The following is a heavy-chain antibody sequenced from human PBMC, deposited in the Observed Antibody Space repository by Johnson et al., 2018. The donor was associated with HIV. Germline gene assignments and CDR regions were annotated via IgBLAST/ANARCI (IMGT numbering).Heavy chain of an antibody. CDR1: GFTVSSNY. CDR2: IYSGGST. Sequence: VQLVESGGGLIQPGWSLRLSCAASGFTVSSNYMSWVRQAPGKGLEWVSVIYSGGSTYYADSMKGRFTISRDNSKNTLYLQMNSPRAEDTAVYYCARDGKVGATPRRAFDIWGQGTMVTVSS. V-gene: IGHV3-53*01. J-gene: IGHJ3*02. D-gene: IGHD1-26*01. CDR3: ARDGKVGATPRRAFDI.